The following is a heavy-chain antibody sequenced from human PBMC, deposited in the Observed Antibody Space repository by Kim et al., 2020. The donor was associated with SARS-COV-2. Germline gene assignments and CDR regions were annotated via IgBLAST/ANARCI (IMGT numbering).Heavy chain of an antibody. CDR1: GYTFTSYY. J-gene: IGHJ4*02. D-gene: IGHD2-15*01. CDR3: VRDLVVEGGYLDY. Sequence: ASVKVSCKASGYTFTSYYVHWVRQAPGQGLEWMGVINPVTGNPTYAQKFQGRVTVTTDTSTSTVYMELSSLRFEDTAVYYCVRDLVVEGGYLDYCGQGTLVTVSS. CDR2: INPVTGNP. V-gene: IGHV1-46*01.